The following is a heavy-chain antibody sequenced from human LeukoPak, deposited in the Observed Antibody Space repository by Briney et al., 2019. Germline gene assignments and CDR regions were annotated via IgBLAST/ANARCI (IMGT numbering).Heavy chain of an antibody. CDR3: ARDGCSSTSCYVPPAY. CDR1: GFTFSSYA. Sequence: GRSLRLSCAASGFTFSSYAMHWVRQAPGKGLEWVAVISYDGSNKYYADSVKGRFTISRDNSKNTLCLQMNSLRAEDTAVYYYARDGCSSTSCYVPPAYWGQGTLVTVSS. D-gene: IGHD2-2*01. V-gene: IGHV3-30*04. J-gene: IGHJ4*02. CDR2: ISYDGSNK.